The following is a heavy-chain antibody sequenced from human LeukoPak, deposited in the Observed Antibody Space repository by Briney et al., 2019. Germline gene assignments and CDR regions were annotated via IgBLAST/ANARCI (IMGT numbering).Heavy chain of an antibody. J-gene: IGHJ4*02. CDR2: ISGSGGST. V-gene: IGHV3-23*01. CDR1: GFTFSSYA. D-gene: IGHD2-2*01. CDR3: AKPHCSSTSCPSKY. Sequence: PGGSLRLSCAASGFTFSSYAMSWVRQAPGKGLEWVSAISGSGGSTYYADSVKGRFTISRDNSKNTLYLQMNSLRAEDTAVYYCAKPHCSSTSCPSKYWGQGTLVTVSS.